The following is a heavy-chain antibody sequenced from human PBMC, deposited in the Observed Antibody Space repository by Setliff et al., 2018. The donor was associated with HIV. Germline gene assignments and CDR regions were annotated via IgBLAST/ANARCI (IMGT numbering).Heavy chain of an antibody. V-gene: IGHV3-48*01. Sequence: GSLRLSCAASGFTFSDCSMNWVRQAPGKGLEWISYITSTGSTIFYADSVKGRFTISRDNDKNSVHLQMTSLRAEDTAVYYCARSGSGSYINWFGPWGQGTLVTVSS. D-gene: IGHD3-10*01. CDR2: ITSTGSTI. CDR3: ARSGSGSYINWFGP. J-gene: IGHJ5*02. CDR1: GFTFSDCS.